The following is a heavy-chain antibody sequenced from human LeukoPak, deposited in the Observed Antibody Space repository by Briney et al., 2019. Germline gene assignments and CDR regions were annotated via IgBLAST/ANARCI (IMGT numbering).Heavy chain of an antibody. J-gene: IGHJ3*02. V-gene: IGHV3-53*01. CDR2: IYSGGAT. Sequence: GGSLRLPCAASGFTVSNNYINWVRQAPGKGLEWVSVIYSGGATYYADSVKGRFTVSRDNSKNTLYLQINSLRAEDTAVYYCARDSGNRGDFDIWGEGTMVTVSS. D-gene: IGHD6-25*01. CDR1: GFTVSNNY. CDR3: ARDSGNRGDFDI.